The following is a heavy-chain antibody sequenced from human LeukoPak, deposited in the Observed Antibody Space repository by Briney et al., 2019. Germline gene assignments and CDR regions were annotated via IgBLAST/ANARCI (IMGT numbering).Heavy chain of an antibody. CDR2: MNPNSGNT. D-gene: IGHD4-17*01. J-gene: IGHJ3*02. CDR1: GYTFTSYD. V-gene: IGHV1-8*01. Sequence: ASVKVSCKASGYTFTSYDINWVRQATGQGLEWMGWMNPNSGNTGYAQKFQGRVTMTRNTSISTAYMELSSLRSEDTAVYYCASPYDYGDHGADAFDIWGQGTMVTVSS. CDR3: ASPYDYGDHGADAFDI.